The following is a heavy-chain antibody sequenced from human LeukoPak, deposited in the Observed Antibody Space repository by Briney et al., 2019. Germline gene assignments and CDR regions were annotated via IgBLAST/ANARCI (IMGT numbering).Heavy chain of an antibody. CDR1: GYTFTAYY. D-gene: IGHD1-1*01. CDR2: INTNTGGT. Sequence: VASVKVSCKASGYTFTAYYIHLLRQAPGQGLEWMGWINTNTGGTNYAQNFQGRVTMTRDTSISTAYMELSRLTSDDTAVYYCAKGNWRYFDYWGQGTLVTVSS. V-gene: IGHV1-2*02. CDR3: AKGNWRYFDY. J-gene: IGHJ4*02.